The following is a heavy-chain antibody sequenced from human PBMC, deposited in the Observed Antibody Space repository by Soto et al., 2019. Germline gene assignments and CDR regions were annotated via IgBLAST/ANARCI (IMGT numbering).Heavy chain of an antibody. Sequence: ASVKVSCKASGGTFSSYAISWVRQAPGQGLEWMGGIIPIFGTANYAQKFQGRVTITADESTSTAYMELSSLRSEDTAVYYCASGTGTGDYFDYWGQGTLVTVSS. CDR3: ASGTGTGDYFDY. CDR1: GGTFSSYA. J-gene: IGHJ4*02. V-gene: IGHV1-69*13. CDR2: IIPIFGTA. D-gene: IGHD1-1*01.